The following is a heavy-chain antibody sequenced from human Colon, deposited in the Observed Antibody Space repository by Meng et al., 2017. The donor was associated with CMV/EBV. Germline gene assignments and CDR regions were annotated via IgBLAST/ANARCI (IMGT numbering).Heavy chain of an antibody. CDR1: GFTFSNYT. D-gene: IGHD3-3*01. Sequence: GGSLRLSCAASGFTFSNYTMNWVRQAPGPGLEWVSSISSSSPYLYYADSVKGRFTISRDNAKNSRYLHRNSLRAEDTAVYYCARAGITIFGMVRYYFDYWGKGKLVTVSS. J-gene: IGHJ4*02. CDR2: ISSSSPYL. CDR3: ARAGITIFGMVRYYFDY. V-gene: IGHV3-21*01.